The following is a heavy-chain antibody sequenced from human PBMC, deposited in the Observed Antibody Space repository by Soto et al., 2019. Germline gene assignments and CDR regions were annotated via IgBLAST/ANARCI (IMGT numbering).Heavy chain of an antibody. Sequence: SETLSLTCTVSGGSISSGGYYWSWIRQHPGKGMEWIGYIYYSGSTYYNPSLKSRVTISVDTSKNQFSLKLSSVTAADTAVYSCARALVLRYFDWYYWGQGTLVTVSS. D-gene: IGHD3-9*01. J-gene: IGHJ4*02. V-gene: IGHV4-31*03. CDR2: IYYSGST. CDR3: ARALVLRYFDWYY. CDR1: GGSISSGGYY.